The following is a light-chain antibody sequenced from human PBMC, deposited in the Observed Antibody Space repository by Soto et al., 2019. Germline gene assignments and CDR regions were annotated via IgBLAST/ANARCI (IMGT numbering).Light chain of an antibody. Sequence: EVVMTQSPATLSVSPGERATLSCRASQSVSSNLAWYQLRPGQAPRLLIYGASTRATGIPARFSGSGSGTEFTLTISSQQSEYFALYYCQQYNKWPLFTFGPGTRVDIK. CDR1: QSVSSN. CDR2: GAS. V-gene: IGKV3-15*01. J-gene: IGKJ3*01. CDR3: QQYNKWPLFT.